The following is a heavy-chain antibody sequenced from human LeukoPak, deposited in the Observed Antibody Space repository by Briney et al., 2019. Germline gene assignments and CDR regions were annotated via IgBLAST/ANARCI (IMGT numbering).Heavy chain of an antibody. CDR2: IYYSGST. CDR1: GGSISTISYY. J-gene: IGHJ4*01. CDR3: ARQLPTAAADTRGYFDY. D-gene: IGHD6-25*01. V-gene: IGHV4-39*01. Sequence: SETLSLTCTVSGGSISTISYYWGWIRQPPGKGLEWIGSIYYSGSTYYNPSLKSRATISVDTSKNQFSLKLTSVTAADAAIYYCARQLPTAAADTRGYFDYWGQGTVVTVSS.